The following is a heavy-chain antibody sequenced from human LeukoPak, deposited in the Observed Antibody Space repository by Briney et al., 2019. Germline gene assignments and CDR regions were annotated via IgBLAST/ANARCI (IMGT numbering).Heavy chain of an antibody. D-gene: IGHD1-26*01. Sequence: SETLSLTCAVYGGSFSGYYWSWIRQPPGKVLEWIGYTYYSGTTNYNPSLKSRVIISVDTSQNQFSLKLSSVTAADTAVYYCARRGNGRAGPLDYWGQGTLVTVSS. J-gene: IGHJ4*02. V-gene: IGHV4-59*08. CDR3: ARRGNGRAGPLDY. CDR1: GGSFSGYY. CDR2: TYYSGTT.